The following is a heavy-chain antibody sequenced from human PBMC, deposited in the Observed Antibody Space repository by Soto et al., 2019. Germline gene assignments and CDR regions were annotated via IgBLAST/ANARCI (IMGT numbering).Heavy chain of an antibody. Sequence: GGSLRLSCAASGFTFDDYAMHWVRQAPGKGLEWVSGISWNSGSIGYADSVKGRFTISRDNAKNSLYLQMNSLRAEDTALYYCAKDNYGDFWKTFFDYWGQGSLVTVSS. D-gene: IGHD3-3*01. V-gene: IGHV3-9*01. CDR2: ISWNSGSI. J-gene: IGHJ4*02. CDR3: AKDNYGDFWKTFFDY. CDR1: GFTFDDYA.